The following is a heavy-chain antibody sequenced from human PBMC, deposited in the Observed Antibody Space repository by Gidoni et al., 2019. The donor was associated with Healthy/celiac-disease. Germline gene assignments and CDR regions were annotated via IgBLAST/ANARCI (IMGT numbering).Heavy chain of an antibody. D-gene: IGHD3-3*01. Sequence: QVQLVESGGGVVQPGRSLRLSGAASGFTFSSYGMHWVRQAPGKGLEWVAVIWYDGSNKYYADSVKGRFTISRDNSKNTLYLQMNSLRAEDTAVYYCARDRNGYYGDAFDIWGQGTMVTVSS. CDR2: IWYDGSNK. CDR1: GFTFSSYG. J-gene: IGHJ3*02. CDR3: ARDRNGYYGDAFDI. V-gene: IGHV3-33*01.